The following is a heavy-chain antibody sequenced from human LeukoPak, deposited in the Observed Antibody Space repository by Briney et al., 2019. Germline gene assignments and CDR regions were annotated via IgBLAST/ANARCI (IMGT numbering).Heavy chain of an antibody. J-gene: IGHJ3*02. V-gene: IGHV3-11*04. Sequence: GGSLRLFCAASGFTFSDYYMSWIRQAPGKGLEWVSYISSSGSTIYYADSVKGRFTIPRDNAKNSLYLQMNSLRAEDTAVYYCAREPGYSYGFDAFDIWGQGTMVTVSS. CDR2: ISSSGSTI. CDR1: GFTFSDYY. CDR3: AREPGYSYGFDAFDI. D-gene: IGHD5-18*01.